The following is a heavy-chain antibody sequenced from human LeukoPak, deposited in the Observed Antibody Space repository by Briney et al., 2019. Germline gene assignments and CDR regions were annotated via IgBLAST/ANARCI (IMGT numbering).Heavy chain of an antibody. D-gene: IGHD2/OR15-2a*01. CDR2: ISRNGGST. CDR3: VKDLRSDFMGVLSRYLSY. J-gene: IGHJ4*02. V-gene: IGHV3-64D*09. Sequence: PGGSLRLSCSASGFTFSSFAMHWVRQAPGKGLEYVAAISRNGGSTYYADPVKGRFTISRDNSKNTLYLQMSSLRAEDTAVYLCVKDLRSDFMGVLSRYLSYWGQGTLVTVSS. CDR1: GFTFSSFA.